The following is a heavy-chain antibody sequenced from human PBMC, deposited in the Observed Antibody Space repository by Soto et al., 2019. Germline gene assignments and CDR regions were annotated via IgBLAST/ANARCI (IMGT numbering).Heavy chain of an antibody. CDR2: INSDGSIT. D-gene: IGHD3-16*02. J-gene: IGHJ4*02. V-gene: IGHV3-74*01. Sequence: PVGSLRLSGAASGFTFSSYWMHWVRQVPEKGLVWVSRINSDGSITNYADAVKGRFTISRDNVKNTLYLQMNSLRAEDTAVYYCVRYPRTVGGSYRPDYWGQGTLVTVSS. CDR3: VRYPRTVGGSYRPDY. CDR1: GFTFSSYW.